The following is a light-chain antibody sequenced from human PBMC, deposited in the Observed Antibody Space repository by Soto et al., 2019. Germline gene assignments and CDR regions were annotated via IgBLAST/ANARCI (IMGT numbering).Light chain of an antibody. J-gene: IGLJ2*01. CDR3: SSYTSSSTLVV. CDR2: DVS. CDR1: SSDVGGYNY. Sequence: QSALTQPASVSGSPGQSITISCTGTSSDVGGYNYVSWYQQHPGKAPKVMIYDVSYWPSGVSNRFSGSKSGNTASLTISGLQVEDEADYYCSSYTSSSTLVVFGGGTKLTVL. V-gene: IGLV2-14*03.